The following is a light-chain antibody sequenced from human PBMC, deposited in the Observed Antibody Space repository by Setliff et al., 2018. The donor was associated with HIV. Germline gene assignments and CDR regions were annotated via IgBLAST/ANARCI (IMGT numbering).Light chain of an antibody. J-gene: IGLJ1*01. Sequence: QSALAQPRSVSGSPGQSVTISCTGTSSDIGGYNFVSWYQQHPGKAPKLMIYEVNKRPSGVPDRFSGSKSGNTASLTVSGLQAEDEADYYCSSYAGSNNVFGTGTKVTVL. CDR1: SSDIGGYNF. CDR3: SSYAGSNNV. V-gene: IGLV2-8*01. CDR2: EVN.